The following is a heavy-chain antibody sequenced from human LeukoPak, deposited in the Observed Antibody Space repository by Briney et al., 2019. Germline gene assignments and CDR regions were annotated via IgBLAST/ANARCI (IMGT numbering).Heavy chain of an antibody. J-gene: IGHJ4*02. D-gene: IGHD6-19*01. CDR2: IYPGDSDT. CDR1: GYSFSNYW. V-gene: IGHV5-51*01. CDR3: ARHVVPYSSGLTGFDY. Sequence: GESLKISCKGSGYSFSNYWIGWVRQVPGKGLEWVGIIYPGDSDTRYSPSFQGQVTISADKSITTAYLQWSSLKASDTAMYYCARHVVPYSSGLTGFDYWGQGTLVTVSS.